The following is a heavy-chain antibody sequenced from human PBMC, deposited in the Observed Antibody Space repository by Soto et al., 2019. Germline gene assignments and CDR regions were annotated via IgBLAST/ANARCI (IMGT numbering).Heavy chain of an antibody. V-gene: IGHV4-4*07. CDR2: IYTSGRT. D-gene: IGHD2-21*02. Sequence: QVQLQESGPGLVKHSETLSLTCTVSGGSISSYYWSWIRQPAGKGLEWSGRIYTSGRTNYKPSLKSRVTMSVDTSKNQFSLLLSSVTAADAAVYYCAKETFVVVTATPGGWFYPWGQGTLVTVSS. CDR3: AKETFVVVTATPGGWFYP. CDR1: GGSISSYY. J-gene: IGHJ5*02.